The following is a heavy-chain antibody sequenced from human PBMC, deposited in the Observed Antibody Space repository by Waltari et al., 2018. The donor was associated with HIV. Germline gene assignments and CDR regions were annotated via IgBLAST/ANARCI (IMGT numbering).Heavy chain of an antibody. CDR1: GFTSGSFS. CDR3: ARDYSGTYADFDY. V-gene: IGHV3-48*01. Sequence: EVQLVESGGGLVQPGGSLRLSCAASGFTSGSFSMNWVRQAPGKGLEWVSYISSSGSTIYYADSVRGRFTISRDNAKNSLYLQLNSLRAEDTAVYYCARDYSGTYADFDYWGQGTLVTVSS. J-gene: IGHJ4*02. CDR2: ISSSGSTI. D-gene: IGHD1-26*01.